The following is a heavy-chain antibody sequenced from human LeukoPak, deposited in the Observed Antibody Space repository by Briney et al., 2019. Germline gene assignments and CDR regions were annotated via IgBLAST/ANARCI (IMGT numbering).Heavy chain of an antibody. CDR2: IYYSGST. J-gene: IGHJ4*01. CDR3: ARGRLGRQHASFFDS. CDR1: DGSMGTYY. V-gene: IGHV4-59*08. Sequence: SETLSLTCSVSDGSMGTYYWGWIRQPPGKRLEWIGYIYYSGSTTYNPSLKSRVTVSVDTSKNQFSLKLNSMTAADTAVYYCARGRLGRQHASFFDSWGHGTLVTVSS. D-gene: IGHD2-2*01.